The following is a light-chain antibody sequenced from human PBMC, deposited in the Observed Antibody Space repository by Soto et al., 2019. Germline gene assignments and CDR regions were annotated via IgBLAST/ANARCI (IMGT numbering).Light chain of an antibody. V-gene: IGLV1-44*01. Sequence: QSVLTQPPSAYGTPGQRVTISCSGSSSNIGSYTVNWYQQLPGTAPKLLIYSNNERPSGVPDRFSGSKSGTSASLAISGLQSEDEADYYCAAWDDSLNGYVFGTGTKLTVL. CDR3: AAWDDSLNGYV. CDR2: SNN. J-gene: IGLJ1*01. CDR1: SSNIGSYT.